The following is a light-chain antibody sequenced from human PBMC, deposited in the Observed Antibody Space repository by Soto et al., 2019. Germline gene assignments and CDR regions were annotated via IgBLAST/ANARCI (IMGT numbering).Light chain of an antibody. V-gene: IGLV2-23*01. J-gene: IGLJ1*01. CDR1: SSDVGGFTL. Sequence: SVLSQPASVSGSPGQSITISCTGSSSDVGGFTLVSWYQQHPGKAPELVIYEGNKRPSGVSDRFSGSKSGNTVSLTISGLQGEDEAGYYCCSYAGSGTFYVFGTGTKV. CDR3: CSYAGSGTFYV. CDR2: EGN.